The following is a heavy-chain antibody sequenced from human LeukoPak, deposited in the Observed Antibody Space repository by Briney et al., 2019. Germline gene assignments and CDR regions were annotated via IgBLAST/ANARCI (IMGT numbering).Heavy chain of an antibody. D-gene: IGHD2-15*01. CDR3: AKGVLVLGYCSGGSCYQIDH. CDR2: MSGSGST. Sequence: PGGSLRLSCAASGFTFSTYAMSWVRQAPGKGQEWVSAMSGSGSTYYADSVKGRFTISRDNSKNTLYLQMNSLRAEDTAVYYCAKGVLVLGYCSGGSCYQIDHWGQGTLVTVSS. J-gene: IGHJ4*02. CDR1: GFTFSTYA. V-gene: IGHV3-23*01.